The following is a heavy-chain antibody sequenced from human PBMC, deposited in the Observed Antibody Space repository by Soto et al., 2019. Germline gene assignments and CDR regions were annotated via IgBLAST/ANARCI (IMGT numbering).Heavy chain of an antibody. V-gene: IGHV1-69*06. J-gene: IGHJ4*02. CDR2: IIPIFGTA. CDR1: GGTFSSYA. Sequence: QVQLVQSGAEVKKPGSSVKVSCKASGGTFSSYAISWVRQAPGQGLEWMGGIIPIFGTANYAQKFQGRVTITADKSTSTADMELSSLRSEDTAVYYCARVGDYDILTGYYLPYWGQGTLVTVSS. D-gene: IGHD3-9*01. CDR3: ARVGDYDILTGYYLPY.